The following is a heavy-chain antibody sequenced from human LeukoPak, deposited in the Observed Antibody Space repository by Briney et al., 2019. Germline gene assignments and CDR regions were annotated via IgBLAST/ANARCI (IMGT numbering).Heavy chain of an antibody. V-gene: IGHV3-21*01. CDR3: VRDLVRGVHPVFYFDL. CDR1: GFTFSSYA. J-gene: IGHJ2*01. D-gene: IGHD3-10*01. CDR2: ISGRSDYI. Sequence: PGGSLRLSCAASGFTFSSYAMSWVRQAPGKGLEWVSSISGRSDYIYSADSVKGRFTISRDNAKNSLYLQMTSLRADDTAVYFCVRDLVRGVHPVFYFDLWGRGTLVTVSS.